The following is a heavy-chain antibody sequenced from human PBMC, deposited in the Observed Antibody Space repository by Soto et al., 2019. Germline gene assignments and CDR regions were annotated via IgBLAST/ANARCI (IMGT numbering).Heavy chain of an antibody. CDR2: INTDGSTT. CDR3: VRIRRGDGYTFGY. Sequence: EVQLVESGGVSVQPGGSLRPSCTASGFTLSNYWMHWVRQAPGKGLVWVSRINTDGSTTTYADSVKGRFTISRDNAKNTLYLQMNSLRDEDTAVYYCVRIRRGDGYTFGYWGQGTLVTVSS. D-gene: IGHD5-12*01. J-gene: IGHJ4*02. CDR1: GFTLSNYW. V-gene: IGHV3-74*01.